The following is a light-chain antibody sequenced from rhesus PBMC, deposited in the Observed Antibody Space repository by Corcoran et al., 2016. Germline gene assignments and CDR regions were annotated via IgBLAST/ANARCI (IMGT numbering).Light chain of an antibody. V-gene: IGKV2-62*02. CDR1: QSLVHSDGKTS. J-gene: IGKJ3*01. Sequence: DVVMTQSPLSLPITPGQPASISCRSSQSLVHSDGKTSLSWYHQQPGQPPRRLMYQVSNRASGVPDRFSGRGAGTDFTLKISRVEAYDVGTYYCGQGTNVPFTFGPGTKLDIK. CDR2: QVS. CDR3: GQGTNVPFT.